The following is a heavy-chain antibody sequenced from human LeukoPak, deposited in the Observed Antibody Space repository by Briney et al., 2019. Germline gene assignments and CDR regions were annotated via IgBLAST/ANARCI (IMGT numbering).Heavy chain of an antibody. Sequence: RTSETLSLTCTVSGGSISSSSYYWGWIRQPPRKGLEWIGSIYYSGSTYYNPSLKSRVTISVDTSKNQFSLKLSSVTAADAAVYYCARDMGLKPPGGNQQDYWGQGTLVTVSP. D-gene: IGHD4-23*01. CDR2: IYYSGST. V-gene: IGHV4-39*07. J-gene: IGHJ4*02. CDR1: GGSISSSSYY. CDR3: ARDMGLKPPGGNQQDY.